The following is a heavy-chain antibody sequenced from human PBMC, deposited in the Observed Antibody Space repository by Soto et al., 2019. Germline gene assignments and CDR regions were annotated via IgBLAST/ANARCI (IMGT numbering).Heavy chain of an antibody. J-gene: IGHJ3*01. V-gene: IGHV4-59*01. CDR1: GDSISSSY. Sequence: QVHLQESGPGLVKPSETLSLTCTVSGDSISSSYWSWIRQSPGKGLEWIGYIYYSGSTNYNPSLKSRVTMSINTSKKQFSLKLTSVTAADTAVFYCARLYPFYDFSTGSQMFAFDVWGQGTVVTVSS. D-gene: IGHD3-3*01. CDR3: ARLYPFYDFSTGSQMFAFDV. CDR2: IYYSGST.